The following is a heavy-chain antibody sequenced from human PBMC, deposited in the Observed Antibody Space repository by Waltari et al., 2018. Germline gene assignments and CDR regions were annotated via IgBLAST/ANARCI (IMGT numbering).Heavy chain of an antibody. Sequence: QVQLVQSGAEVKKPGSSVKVSCTASGGPFSSYAISWVRQAPGQGLEWRGGIIPIFGTANYAQKCQGRVTITTDESTSTAYMELSSLRSEDTAVYYCASDGDYVFHYWGQGTLVTVSS. CDR3: ASDGDYVFHY. D-gene: IGHD4-17*01. J-gene: IGHJ4*02. V-gene: IGHV1-69*05. CDR2: IIPIFGTA. CDR1: GGPFSSYA.